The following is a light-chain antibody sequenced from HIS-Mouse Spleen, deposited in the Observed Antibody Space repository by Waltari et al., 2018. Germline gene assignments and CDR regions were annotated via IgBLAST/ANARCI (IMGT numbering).Light chain of an antibody. CDR1: KLGDKY. V-gene: IGLV3-1*01. CDR3: QAWDSSTYV. CDR2: PDS. Sequence: SYELTQPPSVSVSPGQTASITCSGDKLGDKYACWYQQKPGQSPVLVIYPDSKRPSGIPGRFSGSNSGNTATLTISGTQAMDEADYYCQAWDSSTYVFGTGTKVTVL. J-gene: IGLJ1*01.